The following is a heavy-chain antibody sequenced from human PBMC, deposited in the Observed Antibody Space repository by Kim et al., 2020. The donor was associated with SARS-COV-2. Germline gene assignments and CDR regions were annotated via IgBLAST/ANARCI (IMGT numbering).Heavy chain of an antibody. V-gene: IGHV3-7*01. J-gene: IGHJ4*02. D-gene: IGHD6-25*01. CDR2: K. Sequence: KYYLDSVKGRFTISRDNAKHSLYLQMNSLRAEDTAVYYCARVSAATSTYWGQGTLVTVSS. CDR3: ARVSAATSTY.